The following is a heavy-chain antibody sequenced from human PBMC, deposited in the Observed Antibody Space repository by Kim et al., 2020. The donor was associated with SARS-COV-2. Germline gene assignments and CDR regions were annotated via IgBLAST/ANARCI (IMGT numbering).Heavy chain of an antibody. CDR3: AKLAYYGNPYLHSSY. J-gene: IGHJ4*02. V-gene: IGHV3-23*01. CDR1: GFTFSTYA. Sequence: GGSLRLSCAASGFTFSTYAMIWVRQAPGKGLEWVSGISNGGYTYYSESVKGRFIISRDNFKNTLYLQMNSLRAEDTALYYYAKLAYYGNPYLHSSYWGQG. CDR2: ISNGGYT. D-gene: IGHD3-3*01.